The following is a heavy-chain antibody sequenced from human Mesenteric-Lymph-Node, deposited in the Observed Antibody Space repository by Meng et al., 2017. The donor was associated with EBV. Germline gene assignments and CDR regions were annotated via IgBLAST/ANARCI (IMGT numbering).Heavy chain of an antibody. J-gene: IGHJ4*02. CDR1: GDSVNSATYY. D-gene: IGHD3-22*01. CDR3: ASQGYYDSGAWGDYFDY. CDR2: VHSTGST. V-gene: IGHV4-61*01. Sequence: LQESGPGRVKPSETLSHTCSVSGDSVNSATYYWSWIRKPPGKGLEWIASVHSTGSTNYNPSLMSRVTISLDTSKSQFSLTLTYVTAADTAVYYCASQGYYDSGAWGDYFDYWGQGTLVTVSS.